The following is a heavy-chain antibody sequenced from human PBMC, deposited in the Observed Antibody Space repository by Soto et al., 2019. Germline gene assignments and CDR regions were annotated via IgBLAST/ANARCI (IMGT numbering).Heavy chain of an antibody. CDR3: AKDYYGSHLVFFGHFDY. CDR2: ISYDGSNK. Sequence: QVQLVESGGGVVQPGRSLRLSCAASGFTFSSYGMHWVRQAPGKGLEWVAVISYDGSNKYYADSVKGRFTISRDNSNNTLNLQMTSLRAEDTAVYYCAKDYYGSHLVFFGHFDYWGQGTLVTVSS. D-gene: IGHD3-10*01. CDR1: GFTFSSYG. V-gene: IGHV3-30*18. J-gene: IGHJ4*02.